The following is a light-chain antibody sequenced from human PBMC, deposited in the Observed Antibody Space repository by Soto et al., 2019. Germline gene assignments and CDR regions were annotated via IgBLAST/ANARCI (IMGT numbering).Light chain of an antibody. V-gene: IGLV2-14*03. CDR3: SSFTPNXLYA. CDR2: GVT. J-gene: IGLJ6*01. Sequence: QSLLTQPTSVSGSPGQSITISCTGNHNDICTYDYVSWYQQHPGRSPRLLIHGVTTRPSGISGRFSASKSGLTASLTISGLQPEYEADYYCSSFTPNXLYAVGRCTRVXVX. CDR1: HNDICTYDY.